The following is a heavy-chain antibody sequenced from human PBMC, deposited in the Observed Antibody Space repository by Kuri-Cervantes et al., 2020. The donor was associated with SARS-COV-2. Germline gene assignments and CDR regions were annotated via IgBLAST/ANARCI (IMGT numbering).Heavy chain of an antibody. CDR1: GFTFSSYG. V-gene: IGHV3-7*05. Sequence: GESLKISCEASGFTFSSYGMSWVRQAPGKGLEWVANMKEDGSEKNYVDSVKGRFTISRDNSKNTLFVQMDTLSAGDTAVYRCARLGPFDYWGQGTLVTVSS. CDR3: ARLGPFDY. D-gene: IGHD3-16*01. CDR2: MKEDGSEK. J-gene: IGHJ4*02.